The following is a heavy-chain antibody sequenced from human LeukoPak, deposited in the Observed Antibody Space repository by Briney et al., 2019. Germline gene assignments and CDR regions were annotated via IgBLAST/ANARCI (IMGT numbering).Heavy chain of an antibody. CDR2: ISSSSSYI. Sequence: GGSLRLSCTASGFTFSSYSMNWVRQAPGKGLEWVSSISSSSSYIYYADSVKGRFTISRDNAKNSLYLQMNSLRAEDTAVYYGAREVRDILTPDAFDIWGQGTMVTVSS. J-gene: IGHJ3*02. D-gene: IGHD3-9*01. V-gene: IGHV3-21*01. CDR3: AREVRDILTPDAFDI. CDR1: GFTFSSYS.